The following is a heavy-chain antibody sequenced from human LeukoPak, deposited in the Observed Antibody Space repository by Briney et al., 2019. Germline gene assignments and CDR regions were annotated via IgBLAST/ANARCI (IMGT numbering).Heavy chain of an antibody. CDR3: VTMGGGSSDPYYYGMDV. J-gene: IGHJ6*02. CDR2: IYSGGST. CDR1: GFTVSSNY. D-gene: IGHD1-26*01. V-gene: IGHV3-53*04. Sequence: GGSLRLSCAASGFTVSSNYMSWVRQAPGKGLEWVSVIYSGGSTYYADSVKGRFTISRHNSKNTLYLQMNSLRAEDTAVYYCVTMGGGSSDPYYYGMDVWGQGTTVTVSS.